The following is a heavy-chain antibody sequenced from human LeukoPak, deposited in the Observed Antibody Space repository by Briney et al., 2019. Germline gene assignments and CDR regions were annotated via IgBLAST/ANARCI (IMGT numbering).Heavy chain of an antibody. V-gene: IGHV4-59*02. CDR2: IYYTGTT. CDR1: GGSVSGYY. Sequence: SETLSLTCTVSGGSVSGYYWSWIRQPPGKGLEWTGYIYYTGTTNYSPSLKNRVTISVDTSKNQFSLKLSSATAADTAVYYCARGGASSRYFALWGRGTLVTVSS. CDR3: ARGGASSRYFAL. J-gene: IGHJ2*01. D-gene: IGHD1-26*01.